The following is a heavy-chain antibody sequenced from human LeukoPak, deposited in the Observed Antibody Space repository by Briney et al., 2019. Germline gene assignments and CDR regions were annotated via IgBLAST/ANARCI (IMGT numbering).Heavy chain of an antibody. CDR3: ARDLVCSGGSCPEWERSVSNWYFDL. CDR1: GGSISSGDYY. Sequence: SETLSLTCTVSGGSISSGDYYWSWIRQPPGKGLEWIGYIYYSGSTYYNPSLKSRVTISVDTSKNQFSLKLSSVTAADTAVYYCARDLVCSGGSCPEWERSVSNWYFDLWGRGTLVTVSS. J-gene: IGHJ2*01. CDR2: IYYSGST. D-gene: IGHD2-15*01. V-gene: IGHV4-30-4*01.